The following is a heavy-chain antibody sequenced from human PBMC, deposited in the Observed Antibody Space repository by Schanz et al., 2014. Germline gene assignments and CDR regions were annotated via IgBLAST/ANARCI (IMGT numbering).Heavy chain of an antibody. CDR2: IGYLGDT. V-gene: IGHV3-13*01. CDR3: AGGTDWNLHY. CDR1: GFTFSDHY. D-gene: IGHD1-1*01. J-gene: IGHJ4*02. Sequence: EVQLVESGGGLVQPGGSLRLSCAASGFTFSDHYMDWVRHGTGKGLEWVSTIGYLGDTYYPDSVKGRFTVSRDSGQNSLYLQMNSLRAGDTAVEYCAGGTDWNLHYWGQGALVTVSS.